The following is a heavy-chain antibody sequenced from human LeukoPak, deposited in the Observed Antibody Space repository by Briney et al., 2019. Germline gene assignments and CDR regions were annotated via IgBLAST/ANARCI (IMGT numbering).Heavy chain of an antibody. CDR1: GGSISIPSYS. CDR2: IYYSGST. Sequence: SETLSLTCTVSGGSISIPSYSWGWVRQPPGKGLEWIGAIYYSGSTYYNPSLKSRVTISVDTSKNQFSLKLSSVTAADTAVYYCARRITIFGVVAHDAFDIWGQGTMVTVSS. CDR3: ARRITIFGVVAHDAFDI. V-gene: IGHV4-39*01. J-gene: IGHJ3*02. D-gene: IGHD3-3*01.